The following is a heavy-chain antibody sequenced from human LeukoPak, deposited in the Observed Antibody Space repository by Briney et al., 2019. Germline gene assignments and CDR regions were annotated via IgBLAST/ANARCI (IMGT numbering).Heavy chain of an antibody. CDR3: AREAMIVVDAFDI. Sequence: GGSLRLSCAASGFTFSSYEMNWVRQAPGKGLEWVSYISSSGSTIYYADSVKGRFTISRDNAKNSLYLHMNSLRAEDTAVYYCAREAMIVVDAFDIWGQGTMVTVSS. D-gene: IGHD3-22*01. V-gene: IGHV3-48*03. J-gene: IGHJ3*02. CDR1: GFTFSSYE. CDR2: ISSSGSTI.